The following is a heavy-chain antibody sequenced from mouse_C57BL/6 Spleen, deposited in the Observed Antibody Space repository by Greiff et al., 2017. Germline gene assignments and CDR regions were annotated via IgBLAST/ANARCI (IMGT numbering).Heavy chain of an antibody. CDR1: GYTFTSYW. CDR2: IHPSDSAT. D-gene: IGHD1-3*01. Sequence: QVQLQQPGAELVKPGASVKVSCKASGYTFTSYWMHWVKQRPGQGLEWIGRIHPSDSATNYNQKFKGKATLTVDQSSSTAYMQLSSLTSEDSAVYYCAIEWGSCAMDYWGQGTSVTVSS. J-gene: IGHJ4*01. CDR3: AIEWGSCAMDY. V-gene: IGHV1-74*01.